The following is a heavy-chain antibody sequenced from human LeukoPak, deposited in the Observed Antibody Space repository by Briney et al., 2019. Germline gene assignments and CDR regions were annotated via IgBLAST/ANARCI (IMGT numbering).Heavy chain of an antibody. CDR1: GFTFSDHA. D-gene: IGHD3-10*01. V-gene: IGHV3-49*04. Sequence: GRSLRLSCTASGFTFSDHAMTWVRQAPGKGLEWVGFVRSKAYGGTTEYAASVKGRFTISRDDSKSIAYPQMNSLKTEDTAVYYCTRTSRGWFGNSYFDYWGQGTLVTVSS. CDR3: TRTSRGWFGNSYFDY. CDR2: VRSKAYGGTT. J-gene: IGHJ4*02.